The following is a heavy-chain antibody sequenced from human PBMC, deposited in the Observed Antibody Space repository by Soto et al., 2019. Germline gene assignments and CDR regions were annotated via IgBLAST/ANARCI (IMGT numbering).Heavy chain of an antibody. Sequence: GGSLRLSCAASGFTFSNAWMNWVRQAPGKGLEWVGRIKSKTDGGTTDYAAPVKGRFTISRDDSKNTLYLQMNSLKTEDTAVYYCTSRIAVAGTVLDAFDIWGQGTMVTVSS. V-gene: IGHV3-15*07. J-gene: IGHJ3*02. CDR2: IKSKTDGGTT. CDR1: GFTFSNAW. D-gene: IGHD6-19*01. CDR3: TSRIAVAGTVLDAFDI.